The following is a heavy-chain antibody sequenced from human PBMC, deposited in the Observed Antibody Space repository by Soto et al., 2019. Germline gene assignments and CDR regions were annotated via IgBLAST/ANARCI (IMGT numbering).Heavy chain of an antibody. CDR1: GDSISSRGYY. V-gene: IGHV4-31*03. D-gene: IGHD1-20*01. CDR3: ASVYSSNWDAWWFDP. Sequence: QVQLQESGPGLVKPSETLSLTCSVSGDSISSRGYYWSWIRQRPGKGLEWIAYIHYTGSTSYNPSLTRRTTMSVDTVKNQLSLKVNSVTAADTAVYYCASVYSSNWDAWWFDPWGQGTLVTVSS. J-gene: IGHJ5*02. CDR2: IHYTGST.